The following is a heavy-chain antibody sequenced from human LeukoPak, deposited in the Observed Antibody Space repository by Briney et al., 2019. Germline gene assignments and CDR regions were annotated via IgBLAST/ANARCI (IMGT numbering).Heavy chain of an antibody. Sequence: PGGSLRLSCAASGFTFSNYAMNWVRQAPGKGLEWVSAVGSSGDSTYYADSVKGRFTISRDNSKNTLYLQMNSLRAEDTAVYYCAKVGENDYGDYFNDYWGQGTLVTVSS. CDR3: AKVGENDYGDYFNDY. CDR1: GFTFSNYA. V-gene: IGHV3-23*01. CDR2: VGSSGDST. D-gene: IGHD4-17*01. J-gene: IGHJ4*02.